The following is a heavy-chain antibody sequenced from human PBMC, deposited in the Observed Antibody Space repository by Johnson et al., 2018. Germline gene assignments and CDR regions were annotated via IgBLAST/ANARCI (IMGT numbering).Heavy chain of an antibody. CDR2: IIPIFGTA. J-gene: IGHJ6*02. Sequence: QVQLVQSGAEVKKPGSSVKVSCKASGGTFSSYAISWVRQAPGQGLEWMGGIIPIFGTANYAQKFQGRVTITADESTSTAYMELSSLRSEDTAVYYCARDGGIVVVTATYYYGMDVWGQGTTVTVSS. CDR1: GGTFSSYA. V-gene: IGHV1-69*12. CDR3: ARDGGIVVVTATYYYGMDV. D-gene: IGHD2-21*02.